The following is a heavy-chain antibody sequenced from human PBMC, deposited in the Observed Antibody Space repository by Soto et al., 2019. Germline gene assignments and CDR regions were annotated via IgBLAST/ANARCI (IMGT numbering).Heavy chain of an antibody. D-gene: IGHD6-6*01. J-gene: IGHJ3*02. Sequence: ESGGGVVQPGRSLRLSCAASGFTFRRYGIHWVRQAPGKGLEWVAVIWYDGSNKYYADSVKGRFTISRDNSKNTLYLQMDSLRAEDTAIYYCATVAAQDSFDIWGQGTMVTVSS. CDR2: IWYDGSNK. CDR1: GFTFRRYG. V-gene: IGHV3-33*01. CDR3: ATVAAQDSFDI.